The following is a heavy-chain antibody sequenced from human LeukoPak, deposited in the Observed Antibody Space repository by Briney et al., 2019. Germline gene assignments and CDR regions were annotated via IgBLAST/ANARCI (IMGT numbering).Heavy chain of an antibody. V-gene: IGHV4-59*08. D-gene: IGHD3-22*01. CDR3: ARHRPSGSGYWYYFDY. J-gene: IGHJ4*02. Sequence: SSETLSLTCTVSGGSISSYYWSWIRQPPGKGLEWIGYIYYSGSTNYNPSLKSRVTISVDTSKNQFSLKLSSVTAADTAVYYCARHRPSGSGYWYYFDYWGQGTLVTVSS. CDR2: IYYSGST. CDR1: GGSISSYY.